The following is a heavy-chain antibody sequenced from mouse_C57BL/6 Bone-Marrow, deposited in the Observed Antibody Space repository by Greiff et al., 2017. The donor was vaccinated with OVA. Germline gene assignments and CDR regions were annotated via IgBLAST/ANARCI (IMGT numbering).Heavy chain of an antibody. CDR1: GYTFTSYW. Sequence: QVQLQQSGAELVRPGSSVKLSCKASGYTFTSYWMHWVKQRPIQGLEWIGNIDPSDSETHYNQKFKDKATLTVDKSSSTAYMQLSSLTSEDSAVDYCARAPPTAQATDYWGQGTTLTVSA. CDR2: IDPSDSET. D-gene: IGHD3-2*02. V-gene: IGHV1-52*01. CDR3: ARAPPTAQATDY. J-gene: IGHJ2*01.